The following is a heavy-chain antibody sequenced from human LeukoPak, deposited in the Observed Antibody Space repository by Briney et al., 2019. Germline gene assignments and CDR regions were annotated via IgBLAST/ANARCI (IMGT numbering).Heavy chain of an antibody. J-gene: IGHJ3*02. CDR2: IRYDGSNK. D-gene: IGHD1-1*01. CDR3: AKEGPVHPRRWGAFDI. Sequence: GGSLRLSCAASGFTFSSYGMHWVRQAPGKGLKWVAFIRYDGSNKYYADSVKGRFTISRDNSKNTLYLQMNSLRAEDTAVYYCAKEGPVHPRRWGAFDIWGQGTMVTVSS. CDR1: GFTFSSYG. V-gene: IGHV3-30*02.